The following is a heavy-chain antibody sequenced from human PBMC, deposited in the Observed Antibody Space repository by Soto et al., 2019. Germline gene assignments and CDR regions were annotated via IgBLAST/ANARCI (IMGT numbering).Heavy chain of an antibody. D-gene: IGHD3-16*01. Sequence: PGGTLRLCCAASGFTFSSYGMYSVRPAPGKGLEGGAIVSYDGSTKYFADSVKGRFTISRDNSQNTLFLQMNSLRAEDTAVYYCARTSFGGLTWRMPPHMTLYAYGMDVWRQGTTVTV. CDR1: GFTFSSYG. J-gene: IGHJ6*02. V-gene: IGHV3-30-3*01. CDR3: ARTSFGGLTWRMPPHMTLYAYGMDV. CDR2: VSYDGSTK.